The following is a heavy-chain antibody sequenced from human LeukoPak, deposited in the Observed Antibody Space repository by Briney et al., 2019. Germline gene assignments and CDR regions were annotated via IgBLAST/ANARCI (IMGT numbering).Heavy chain of an antibody. V-gene: IGHV3-7*01. D-gene: IGHD4-11*01. CDR3: ARVRDYSDFPFYFDY. CDR2: IKQDGSEK. J-gene: IGHJ4*02. Sequence: GGSLRLSCAASGFTFSSYWMSWVRQAPGKGLEWVANIKQDGSEKYYVDSVKGRFTISRDNAKNSLYLQMNSLRAEDTAVYYCARVRDYSDFPFYFDYWGQGTLVTVSS. CDR1: GFTFSSYW.